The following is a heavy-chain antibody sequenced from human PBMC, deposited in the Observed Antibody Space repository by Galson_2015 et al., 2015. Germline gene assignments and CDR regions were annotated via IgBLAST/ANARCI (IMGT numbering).Heavy chain of an antibody. V-gene: IGHV6-1*01. CDR3: ARDWAVADTRSYYYYGMDV. CDR2: TYYRSKWYN. Sequence: CAISGDSVSSNSAAWNWIRQSPSRSLEWLGRTYYRSKWYNDYAVSVKSRITINPDTSKNQFSLQLNSVTPEDTAVYYCARDWAVADTRSYYYYGMDVWGQGTTVTVSS. D-gene: IGHD6-19*01. CDR1: GDSVSSNSAA. J-gene: IGHJ6*02.